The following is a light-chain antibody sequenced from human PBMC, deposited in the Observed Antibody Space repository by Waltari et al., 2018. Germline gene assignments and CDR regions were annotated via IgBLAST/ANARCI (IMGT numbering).Light chain of an antibody. V-gene: IGKV1D-12*01. CDR3: QPAYSFPFT. CDR2: GSS. J-gene: IGKJ4*01. Sequence: DIQMTQSPSSVSASVGDTVTITCRASQGISIWLAWYQQRPGRAPKLLIYGSSSLQSGVPSRFSVSGSGADFTLTITSLQPEDCATYYCQPAYSFPFTFGGGTRVEI. CDR1: QGISIW.